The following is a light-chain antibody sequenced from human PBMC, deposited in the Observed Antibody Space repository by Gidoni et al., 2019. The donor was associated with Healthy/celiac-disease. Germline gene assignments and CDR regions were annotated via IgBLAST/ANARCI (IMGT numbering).Light chain of an antibody. V-gene: IGLV1-40*01. J-gene: IGLJ3*02. CDR3: QSYDSSLSGSV. CDR2: GNS. Sequence: SVLTQPPSVSGAPGQRVTISCTRSSSNIGAGYAVHWYQQLPGTAPKLLIYGNSNRPSGGPDRFAGSKSGTSASRAITGLQAEDEADYYCQSYDSSLSGSVFGGGTKLTVL. CDR1: SSNIGAGYA.